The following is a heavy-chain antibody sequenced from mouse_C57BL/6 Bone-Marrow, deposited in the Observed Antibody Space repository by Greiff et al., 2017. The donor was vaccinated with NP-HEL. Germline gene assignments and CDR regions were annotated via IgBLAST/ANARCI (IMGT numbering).Heavy chain of an antibody. CDR3: TTGSNYLAWFAY. V-gene: IGHV14-4*01. D-gene: IGHD2-5*01. J-gene: IGHJ3*01. CDR2: IDPENGDT. CDR1: GFTITDDY. Sequence: VQLQQSGAELVRPGASVKLSCTASGFTITDDYMHWVKQRPEQGLEWIGWIDPENGDTEYASKFQGKATITADTSSNTAYLQLSSLTSEDTAVYYCTTGSNYLAWFAYWGQGTLVTVSA.